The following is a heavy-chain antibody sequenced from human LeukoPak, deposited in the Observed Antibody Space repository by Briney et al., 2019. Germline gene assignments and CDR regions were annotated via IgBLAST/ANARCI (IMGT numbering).Heavy chain of an antibody. CDR3: ARETRSGGSLLRGNWFDP. Sequence: SETLSLTCTVSGGSISSSSYYWGWIRQPPGKGLEWIGSIYYSGSTYYNPSLKSRVTISVDTSKNQFSLKLSSVTAADTAVYYCARETRSGGSLLRGNWFDPWGQEPWSPSPQ. CDR1: GGSISSSSYY. CDR2: IYYSGST. J-gene: IGHJ5*02. V-gene: IGHV4-39*07. D-gene: IGHD2-15*01.